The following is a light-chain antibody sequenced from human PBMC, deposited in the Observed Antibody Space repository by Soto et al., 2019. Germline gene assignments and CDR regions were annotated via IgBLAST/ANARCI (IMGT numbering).Light chain of an antibody. CDR3: QHRTNWPWT. V-gene: IGKV3-11*01. CDR2: DTT. J-gene: IGKJ2*01. Sequence: EVVLTQSPVTLSLSPGERATLSCTASQSVGTFLAWYQQKPGQAPRLIIYDTTNRATSIPARFSGTGSGTDFGLTISSVEPEEFAVHFCQHRTNWPWTFGQGTELDIK. CDR1: QSVGTF.